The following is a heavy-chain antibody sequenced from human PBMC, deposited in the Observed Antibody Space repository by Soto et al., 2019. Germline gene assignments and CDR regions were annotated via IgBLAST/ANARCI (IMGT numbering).Heavy chain of an antibody. J-gene: IGHJ4*02. Sequence: ASLKVSCKASGYTFTSYYMHWVRQAPGQGLEWMGIINPSGGSTSYAQKFQGRVTMTRDTSTSTVYMELSSLRSEDTAVYYCARDDDYGGNSGLFRFDYWGQGTLVTSPQ. CDR2: INPSGGST. D-gene: IGHD4-17*01. CDR1: GYTFTSYY. V-gene: IGHV1-46*01. CDR3: ARDDDYGGNSGLFRFDY.